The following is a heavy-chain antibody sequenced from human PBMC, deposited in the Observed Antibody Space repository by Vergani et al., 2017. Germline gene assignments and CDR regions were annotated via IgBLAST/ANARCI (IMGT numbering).Heavy chain of an antibody. J-gene: IGHJ4*02. V-gene: IGHV3-23*01. CDR2: ISGSGGST. CDR3: AKDAYVYVLGSYLPLGY. D-gene: IGHD3-16*02. CDR1: GFTFSSYA. Sequence: EVQLLESGGGLVQPGGSLRLSCAASGFTFSSYAMSWVRQAPGKGLEWVSAISGSGGSTYYADSVKGRFTISRDNSKNTLYLQMNSLRAEDTAVYYCAKDAYVYVLGSYLPLGYWGQGTLVTVSS.